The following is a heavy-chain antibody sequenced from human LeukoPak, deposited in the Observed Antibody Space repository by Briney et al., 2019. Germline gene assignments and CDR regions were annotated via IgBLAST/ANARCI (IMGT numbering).Heavy chain of an antibody. CDR1: GFTFSSYG. Sequence: GGSLRLSCAASGFTFSSYGMHWVRQAPGKGLEWVAVTSYDGSNKYYADSVKGRFTISRDNSKNTLYLQMNSLRAEDTAVYYCARGSIFGVVILQYFDYWGQGTLVTVSS. J-gene: IGHJ4*02. D-gene: IGHD3-3*01. CDR3: ARGSIFGVVILQYFDY. V-gene: IGHV3-30*03. CDR2: TSYDGSNK.